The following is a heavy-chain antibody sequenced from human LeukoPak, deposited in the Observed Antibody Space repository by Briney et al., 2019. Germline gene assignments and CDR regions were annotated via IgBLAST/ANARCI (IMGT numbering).Heavy chain of an antibody. CDR3: ARGLSYYDFWSGYYSGYNWFDP. CDR2: IYYSGST. CDR1: GGSISSYY. J-gene: IGHJ5*02. D-gene: IGHD3-3*01. Sequence: NPSETLSLTCTVSGGSISSYYWSWIRQPPGKGLEWIGYIYYSGSTNYNPSLKSRVTISVDTSKNQFSLKLSSVTAADTAVYYCARGLSYYDFWSGYYSGYNWFDPWGQGTLVTVSS. V-gene: IGHV4-59*01.